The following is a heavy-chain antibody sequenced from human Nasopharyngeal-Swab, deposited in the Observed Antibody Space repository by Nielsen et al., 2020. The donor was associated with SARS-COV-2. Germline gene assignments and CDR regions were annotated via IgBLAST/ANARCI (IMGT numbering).Heavy chain of an antibody. Sequence: GGSLRLSCKGSGYSFTSYWIGWVRQMPGKGLEWMGIIYPGDSDTRYSPSFQGQVTISADKSISTAYLQWSSLKASDTAMHYCARHVGILTGGYFDYWGQGTLVTVSS. D-gene: IGHD3-9*01. CDR3: ARHVGILTGGYFDY. V-gene: IGHV5-51*01. J-gene: IGHJ4*02. CDR1: GYSFTSYW. CDR2: IYPGDSDT.